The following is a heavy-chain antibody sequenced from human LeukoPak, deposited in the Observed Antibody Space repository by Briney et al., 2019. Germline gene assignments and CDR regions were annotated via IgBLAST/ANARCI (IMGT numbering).Heavy chain of an antibody. CDR1: GYSISSGYY. D-gene: IGHD5-24*01. CDR3: ARSSGMATTSFDY. CDR2: IYHSGST. J-gene: IGHJ4*02. Sequence: SETLSLTCTVSGYSISSGYYWGWIRQPPGKGLEWIGSIYHSGSTYYNPSLKIRVTISVDTSKNQFSLKLSSVTAADTAVYYCARSSGMATTSFDYWGQGTLVTVSS. V-gene: IGHV4-38-2*02.